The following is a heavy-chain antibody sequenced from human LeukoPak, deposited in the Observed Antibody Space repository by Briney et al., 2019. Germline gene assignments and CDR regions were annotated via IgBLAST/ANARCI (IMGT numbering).Heavy chain of an antibody. V-gene: IGHV1-18*01. CDR3: ARVGCSSPSCYPPDY. J-gene: IGHJ4*02. D-gene: IGHD2-2*01. Sequence: ASVKVSCKASGYTFTSYGISWVRQAPGQGLEWMGWISAYNGNTNYAQKLQGRVTMTTDTSTSTAYMELRSLRSDDTAVYYCARVGCSSPSCYPPDYWGQGTLVTVSS. CDR1: GYTFTSYG. CDR2: ISAYNGNT.